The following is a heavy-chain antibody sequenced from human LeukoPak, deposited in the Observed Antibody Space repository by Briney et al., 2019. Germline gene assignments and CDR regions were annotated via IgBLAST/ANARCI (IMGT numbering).Heavy chain of an antibody. J-gene: IGHJ4*02. CDR2: ISSSGSTI. CDR1: GFTFSSYE. D-gene: IGHD6-19*01. CDR3: ARAEYSSGWYDY. V-gene: IGHV3-48*03. Sequence: GGSLRLSCAASGFTFSSYEMNWVRQAPGKGLEWVSYISSSGSTIYYADSVKGRFTLSRDNAKNSLYLQMNSLRAEDTAVYYCARAEYSSGWYDYWGQGTLVTVSS.